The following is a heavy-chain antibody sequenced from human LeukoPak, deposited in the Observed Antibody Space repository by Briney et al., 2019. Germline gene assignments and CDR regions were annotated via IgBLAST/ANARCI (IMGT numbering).Heavy chain of an antibody. J-gene: IGHJ6*04. D-gene: IGHD3-10*01. V-gene: IGHV3-30*18. CDR2: ISYDRSNK. Sequence: GGSPRLSCAASGFTFSSYGMHWVRQAPGKGLEWVAVISYDRSNKYYADSVKGRFTISRDNSKNTLYLQVNSLRAEDTAVYYCAKDFTVRGPNGMDVWGKGTTVTVSS. CDR1: GFTFSSYG. CDR3: AKDFTVRGPNGMDV.